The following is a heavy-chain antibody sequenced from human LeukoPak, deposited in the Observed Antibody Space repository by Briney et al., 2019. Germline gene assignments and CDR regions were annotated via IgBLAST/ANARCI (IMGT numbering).Heavy chain of an antibody. Sequence: PGGSLRLSCAASEFTFSRYSMNWVRQAPGKGLEWVSYISSGGSVIYYADSVKGRFTISRDNGENSLYLQMNGLRVEDTAVYYCAREKAGSGGYYIDYWGQGTLVTVSS. J-gene: IGHJ4*02. D-gene: IGHD3-10*01. V-gene: IGHV3-48*01. CDR1: EFTFSRYS. CDR2: ISSGGSVI. CDR3: AREKAGSGGYYIDY.